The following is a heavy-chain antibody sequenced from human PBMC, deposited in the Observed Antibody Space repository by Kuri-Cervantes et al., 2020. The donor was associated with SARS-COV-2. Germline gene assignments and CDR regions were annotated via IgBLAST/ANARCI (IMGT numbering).Heavy chain of an antibody. Sequence: SETLSLTCAVYGGSFSGYYWSWIRQPPGKGLEWIGSIYYSGSTYYNPSLKSRVTISVDASKNQFSLKLSSVTAADTAVYYCARHPVYYDILTGYYTPYYFDYWGQGTLVTVSS. J-gene: IGHJ4*02. CDR3: ARHPVYYDILTGYYTPYYFDY. CDR1: GGSFSGYY. D-gene: IGHD3-9*01. CDR2: IYYSGST. V-gene: IGHV4-34*01.